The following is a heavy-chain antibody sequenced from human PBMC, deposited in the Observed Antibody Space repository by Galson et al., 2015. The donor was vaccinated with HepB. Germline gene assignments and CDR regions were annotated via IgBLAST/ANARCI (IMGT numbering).Heavy chain of an antibody. CDR2: ISYDGSNK. V-gene: IGHV3-30-3*01. CDR3: ARADY. J-gene: IGHJ4*02. Sequence: LRLSCAASGFTFSSYAMHWVRQAPGKGLEWVAVISYDGSNKYYADSVKGRFTISRDNSKNTLYLQMNSLRAEDTAVYYCARADYWGQGTLVTVSS. CDR1: GFTFSSYA.